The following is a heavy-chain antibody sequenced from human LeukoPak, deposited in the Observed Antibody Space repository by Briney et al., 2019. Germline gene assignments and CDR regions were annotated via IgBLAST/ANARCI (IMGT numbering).Heavy chain of an antibody. CDR3: ARDQGYSSY. CDR2: IKQDGSEK. V-gene: IGHV3-7*01. CDR1: GFTFSSYW. J-gene: IGHJ4*02. D-gene: IGHD5-18*01. Sequence: PGGSLRLSCAASGFTFSSYWMNWVRQTPGKGLEWVANIKQDGSEKYYVDFVKGRFTISRDNAKNSLYLQMNSLSAEDTAVYYCARDQGYSSYWGQGTLVTVSS.